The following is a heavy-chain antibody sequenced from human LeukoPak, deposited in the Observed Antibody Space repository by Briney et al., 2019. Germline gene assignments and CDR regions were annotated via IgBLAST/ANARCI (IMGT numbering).Heavy chain of an antibody. CDR2: IIPIFGTA. J-gene: IGHJ4*02. D-gene: IGHD4-17*01. V-gene: IGHV1-18*01. CDR1: GYTFTSYG. Sequence: ASVKVSCKASGYTFTSYGISWVRQAPGQGLEWMGGIIPIFGTANYAQKLQGRVTMTTDTSTSTAYMELRSLRSDDTAVYYCARDPNTVTGFDYWGQGTLVTVSS. CDR3: ARDPNTVTGFDY.